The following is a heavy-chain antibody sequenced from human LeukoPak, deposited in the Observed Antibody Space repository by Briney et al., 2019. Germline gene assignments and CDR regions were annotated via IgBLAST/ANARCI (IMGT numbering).Heavy chain of an antibody. CDR1: GFTFSSYW. CDR3: ATERLGIFEF. CDR2: INPDGTST. V-gene: IGHV3-74*01. J-gene: IGHJ4*02. Sequence: GGSLRLSCAASGFTFSSYWMHWVRQAPGKGLVWVSRINPDGTSTSYADSVKGRFTISRDNAKNTVDLQMNSLRGEDTAVYYCATERLGIFEFWGQGSLVTVSS. D-gene: IGHD3-3*01.